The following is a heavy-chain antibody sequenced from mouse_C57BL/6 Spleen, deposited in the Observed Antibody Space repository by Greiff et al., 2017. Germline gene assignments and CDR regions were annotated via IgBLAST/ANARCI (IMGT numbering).Heavy chain of an antibody. Sequence: DVMLVESGGGLVKPGGSLKLSCAASGFTFSSYAMSWVRQTPEKRLEWVATISDGGSYTYYPDNVKGRFTISRDNAKNNLYLQMSHLKSEDTAMYYCARGDHGGFAYWGQGTLVTVSA. V-gene: IGHV5-4*03. J-gene: IGHJ3*01. CDR3: ARGDHGGFAY. CDR2: ISDGGSYT. CDR1: GFTFSSYA.